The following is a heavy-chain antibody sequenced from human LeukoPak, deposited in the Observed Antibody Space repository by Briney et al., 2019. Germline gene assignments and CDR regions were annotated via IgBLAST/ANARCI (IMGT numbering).Heavy chain of an antibody. Sequence: GGSLRLSCAASGFTFSSYAMSWVRQAPGKGLEWVSAISGSGGSAYYADSVEGRFTISRDNSKNTLYLQMNSLRAEDTAVYYCAKVRLQWDAFDIWGQGTMVTVSS. CDR3: AKVRLQWDAFDI. V-gene: IGHV3-23*01. CDR2: ISGSGGSA. J-gene: IGHJ3*02. CDR1: GFTFSSYA. D-gene: IGHD4-11*01.